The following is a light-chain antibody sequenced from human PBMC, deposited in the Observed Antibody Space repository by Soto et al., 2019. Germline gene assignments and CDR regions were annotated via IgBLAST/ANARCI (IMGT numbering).Light chain of an antibody. V-gene: IGLV2-23*01. CDR1: SSDVGSYNL. CDR2: EGS. CDR3: CSYAGREVV. Sequence: QSALTQPASVSGSPGQSITISCTGTSSDVGSYNLVSWYQQHPGKAPKLMIYEGSKRPSGVSNRFSGSKSGNTASLTISGLQAEDEADYYCCSYAGREVVFGGGTKRTVL. J-gene: IGLJ2*01.